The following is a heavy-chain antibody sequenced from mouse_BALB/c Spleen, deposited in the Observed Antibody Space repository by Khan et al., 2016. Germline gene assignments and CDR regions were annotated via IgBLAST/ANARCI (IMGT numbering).Heavy chain of an antibody. CDR1: GYTFTDYW. CDR3: ARWSYYYGSSYGWFAY. CDR2: INPTTGYT. J-gene: IGHJ3*01. Sequence: QVQLQQSGAELAKPGASVKMSCKASGYTFTDYWMHWVKQRPGQGLEWIGYINPTTGYTEYNQKFKDKATLTVDKSSSTAYMHLRSLTSEDSAVYYGARWSYYYGSSYGWFAYWGQGTLVTVSA. D-gene: IGHD1-1*01. V-gene: IGHV1-7*01.